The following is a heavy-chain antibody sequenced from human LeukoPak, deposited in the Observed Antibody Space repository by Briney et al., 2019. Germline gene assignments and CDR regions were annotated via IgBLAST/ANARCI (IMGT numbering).Heavy chain of an antibody. CDR2: ISSSSSYI. CDR3: ARLKRVVPAAMGSLRDYYYGMDV. CDR1: GFTFSSYS. Sequence: PGGSLRLSCAASGFTFSSYSMSWVRQAPGKGLEWVSSISSSSSYIYYADSVKGRFTISRDNAKNSLYLQMNSLRAEDTAVYYCARLKRVVPAAMGSLRDYYYGMDVWGQGTTVTVSS. D-gene: IGHD2-2*01. J-gene: IGHJ6*02. V-gene: IGHV3-21*01.